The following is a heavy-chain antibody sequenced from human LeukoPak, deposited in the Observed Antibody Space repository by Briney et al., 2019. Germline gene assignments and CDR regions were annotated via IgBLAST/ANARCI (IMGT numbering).Heavy chain of an antibody. CDR2: VHPSEGT. D-gene: IGHD5-18*01. J-gene: IGHJ4*02. V-gene: IGHV4-4*02. Sequence: PSGTLSLTCAVSGGSVSHSNWWTWVRQSPGKGLEWIGEVHPSEGTNYNPSLKSRVTISLDKSKNQFSLKLSSVTAADTAVYYCARDRGGSGYSYGFDYWGQGTLVTVSS. CDR3: ARDRGGSGYSYGFDY. CDR1: GGSVSHSNW.